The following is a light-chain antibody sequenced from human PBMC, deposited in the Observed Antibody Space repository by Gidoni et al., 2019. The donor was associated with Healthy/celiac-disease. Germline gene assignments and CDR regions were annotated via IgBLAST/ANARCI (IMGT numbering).Light chain of an antibody. V-gene: IGKV1-9*01. CDR1: QGISSY. J-gene: IGKJ4*01. CDR2: AAS. Sequence: DIQLTQSPSFLSASVGDRVTITCRASQGISSYLAWYQQKPGKAPKLLIYAASTLQSGVPSRFSGSGSGTEFTLTISSLQPEDFATYYCQQLNSYTGGLTFXGXTKVEIK. CDR3: QQLNSYTGGLT.